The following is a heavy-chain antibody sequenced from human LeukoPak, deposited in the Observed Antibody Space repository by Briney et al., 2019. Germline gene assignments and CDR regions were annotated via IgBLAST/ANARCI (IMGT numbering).Heavy chain of an antibody. D-gene: IGHD3-3*01. J-gene: IGHJ6*02. V-gene: IGHV3-21*01. Sequence: PGGSLRLSCAASGVTFSSYSMNWVRQAPGKGLEWVSSISSSSSYIYYADSVKGRFTISRDNAKNSLYLQMNSLRAEDTAVYYCARDIRFLEWLPDQYYGMDVWGQGTTVTVSS. CDR2: ISSSSSYI. CDR3: ARDIRFLEWLPDQYYGMDV. CDR1: GVTFSSYS.